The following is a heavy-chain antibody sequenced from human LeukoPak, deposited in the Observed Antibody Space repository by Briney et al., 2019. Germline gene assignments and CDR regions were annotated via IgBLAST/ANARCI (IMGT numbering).Heavy chain of an antibody. CDR1: GYTFTSYG. Sequence: ASVKVSCKASGYTFTSYGISWVRQAPGQGLEWMRWISASNANTNYAQKLQGRVTMTTDTSTSTAYMELRSLRSDDTAVYYCARDGFTIFGVVIIRDYYYYMDVWGKGTTVTVSS. CDR2: ISASNANT. CDR3: ARDGFTIFGVVIIRDYYYYMDV. V-gene: IGHV1-18*01. D-gene: IGHD3-3*01. J-gene: IGHJ6*03.